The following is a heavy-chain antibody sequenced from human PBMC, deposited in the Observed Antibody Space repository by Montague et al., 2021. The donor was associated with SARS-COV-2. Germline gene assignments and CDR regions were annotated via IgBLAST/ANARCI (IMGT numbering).Heavy chain of an antibody. CDR3: ARPGLGASAILTCYTVNALDX. D-gene: IGHD3-9*01. CDR2: INYSGST. Sequence: SETLSLTCTVSGGSISTYYWSWIHQPPGKGLEWVGRINYSGSTNYNPSLKSRVTISVDTSKNQFSLKLSSVTAADTAVYYCARPGLGASAILTCYTVNALDXWGQGTMVTVSS. CDR1: GGSISTYY. J-gene: IGHJ3*02. V-gene: IGHV4-59*01.